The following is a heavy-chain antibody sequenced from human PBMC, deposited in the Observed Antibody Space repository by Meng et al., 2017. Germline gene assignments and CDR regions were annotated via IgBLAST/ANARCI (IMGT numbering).Heavy chain of an antibody. CDR2: IIPIFGTA. D-gene: IGHD1/OR15-1a*01. CDR1: GGTFSSYA. V-gene: IGHV1-69*05. Sequence: SVKDSCKASGGTFSSYAIRWVRQAPGQGLAWMGGIIPIFGTANYAQKFQGRVTITTDESTSTAYMELSSLRSEDTAVYYCARERLGNSPYYYYYGMDVWGQGTTVTVSS. J-gene: IGHJ6*02. CDR3: ARERLGNSPYYYYYGMDV.